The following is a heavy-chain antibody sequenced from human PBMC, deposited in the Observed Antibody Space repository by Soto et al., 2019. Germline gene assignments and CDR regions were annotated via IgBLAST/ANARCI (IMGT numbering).Heavy chain of an antibody. CDR2: ISYDGSNK. CDR3: AKARSPGYSAYYFDY. CDR1: GFTFSSYG. J-gene: IGHJ4*02. D-gene: IGHD6-13*01. V-gene: IGHV3-30*18. Sequence: QVQLVESGGGVVQPGRSLRLSCAASGFTFSSYGMHWVRQAPGKGLEWVAVISYDGSNKYYADSVKGRFTISRDNSKNPLDLQMNSLRAEDTAVYYCAKARSPGYSAYYFDYWGQGTLVTVSS.